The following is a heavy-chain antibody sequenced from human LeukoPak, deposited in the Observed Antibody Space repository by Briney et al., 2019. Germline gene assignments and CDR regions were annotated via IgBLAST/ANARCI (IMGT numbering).Heavy chain of an antibody. D-gene: IGHD3-10*01. CDR2: ISTTGST. CDR1: GTSISRHY. J-gene: IGHJ5*01. V-gene: IGHV4-4*09. Sequence: SETLSLTCTVSGTSISRHYWSWLRQSAGLGLEWLGYISTTGSTTYNPSLEGRVTMSEDTSQNQLSLTLSSVTAADTAVYFCARQDGLWVGDLGGWFDFWGQGILVTVSS. CDR3: ARQDGLWVGDLGGWFDF.